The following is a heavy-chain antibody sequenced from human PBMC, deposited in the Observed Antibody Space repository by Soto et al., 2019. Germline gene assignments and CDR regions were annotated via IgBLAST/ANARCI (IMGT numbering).Heavy chain of an antibody. CDR3: ASGGHVVVVTAAFDY. D-gene: IGHD2-21*02. Sequence: QVQLMQSGAEVKKPGASVKVSCKASGNTFTNYYIHWVRQAPGQGLEWMGTINPSGGHTTYSQNFLGRVTXTXXXSXRTLYMEVTSLPSDDAAVDYCASGGHVVVVTAAFDYWGQGTLVTVSS. V-gene: IGHV1-46*01. CDR2: INPSGGHT. CDR1: GNTFTNYY. J-gene: IGHJ4*02.